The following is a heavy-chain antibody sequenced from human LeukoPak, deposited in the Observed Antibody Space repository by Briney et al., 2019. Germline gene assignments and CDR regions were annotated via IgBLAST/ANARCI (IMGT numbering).Heavy chain of an antibody. D-gene: IGHD1-14*01. Sequence: GGSLRLSCAASGFTFSSYAMHWVRQAPGKGLEWVAVISYDGSNKYYADSVKGRFTISRDNSKNTLYLQMNSLRAEDTAVYYCARAEELAHDAFDIWGQGTMVTVSS. CDR2: ISYDGSNK. J-gene: IGHJ3*02. CDR1: GFTFSSYA. V-gene: IGHV3-30-3*01. CDR3: ARAEELAHDAFDI.